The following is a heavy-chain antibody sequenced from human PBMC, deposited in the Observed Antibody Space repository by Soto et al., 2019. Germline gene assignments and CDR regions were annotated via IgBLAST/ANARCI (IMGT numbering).Heavy chain of an antibody. CDR2: IHHTGSN. Sequence: PSETLSLTCTVSGASVRDYNWNWIRQPPGRGLEWIGFIHHTGSNTYSPSLRSRVTMSVDTSRNQFSLMMTSVTAADTAVYYCGKWGYPAMQAFDIWGQGTMVTVSS. V-gene: IGHV4-59*02. J-gene: IGHJ3*02. CDR1: GASVRDYN. D-gene: IGHD3-16*02. CDR3: GKWGYPAMQAFDI.